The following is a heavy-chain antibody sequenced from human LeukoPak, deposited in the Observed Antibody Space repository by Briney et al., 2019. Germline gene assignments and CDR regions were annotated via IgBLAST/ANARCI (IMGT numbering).Heavy chain of an antibody. Sequence: GESLRLSCAASGFTFSSYWMSWVRQAPGKGLEWVANIKQDGSEKYYVDSVKGRFTISRDNAKSSLYLQMNSLRAEDTAVYYCARDCSGTSCYLLDGFDYWGQGTLVTVSS. J-gene: IGHJ4*02. CDR2: IKQDGSEK. D-gene: IGHD2-2*01. V-gene: IGHV3-7*01. CDR1: GFTFSSYW. CDR3: ARDCSGTSCYLLDGFDY.